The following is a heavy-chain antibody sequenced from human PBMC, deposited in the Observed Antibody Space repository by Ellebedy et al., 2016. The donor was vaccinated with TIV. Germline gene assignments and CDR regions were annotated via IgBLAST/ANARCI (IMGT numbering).Heavy chain of an antibody. D-gene: IGHD3-10*01. V-gene: IGHV3-21*01. CDR1: GFNFRTYS. CDR2: TSSSRDI. J-gene: IGHJ4*02. Sequence: PGGSLRLSCAASGFNFRTYSMNWVRLPPGKGLEWVSSTSSSRDIYYADSVKGRFTISRDNAKNSLYLQMSSLRADDTAVYYCATTYYGSGSSPNFFDYWGQGTLVTVSS. CDR3: ATTYYGSGSSPNFFDY.